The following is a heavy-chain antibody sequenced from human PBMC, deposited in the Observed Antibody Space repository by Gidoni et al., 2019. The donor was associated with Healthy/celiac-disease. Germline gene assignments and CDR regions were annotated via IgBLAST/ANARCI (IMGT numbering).Heavy chain of an antibody. CDR3: ARAQWILQNWFDP. CDR2: ISAYNGNT. Sequence: VQLVHSGAEVKKPWASVKVSCKASGYTFTSNGIRWVRQAPGQGLEWMGWISAYNGNTNNAQKLQGRVTMTTDTSTSTAYMELRSLRSDDTAVYYCARAQWILQNWFDPWGQGTLVTVSS. CDR1: GYTFTSNG. J-gene: IGHJ5*02. V-gene: IGHV1-18*04. D-gene: IGHD2-2*03.